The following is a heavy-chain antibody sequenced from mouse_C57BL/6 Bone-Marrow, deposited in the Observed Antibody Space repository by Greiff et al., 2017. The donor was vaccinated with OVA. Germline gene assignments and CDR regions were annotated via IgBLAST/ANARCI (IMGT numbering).Heavy chain of an antibody. Sequence: EVQRVESGGGLVQPGGSLKLSCAASGFTFSDYGMAWVRQAPRKGPEWVAFISNLAYSIYYAATVTGRFTISRENAKNTLYLEMSSLRSEDTAMYYCARLYYYGSRRCAYWGQGTLVTVSA. D-gene: IGHD1-1*01. J-gene: IGHJ3*01. CDR3: ARLYYYGSRRCAY. CDR2: ISNLAYSI. CDR1: GFTFSDYG. V-gene: IGHV5-15*01.